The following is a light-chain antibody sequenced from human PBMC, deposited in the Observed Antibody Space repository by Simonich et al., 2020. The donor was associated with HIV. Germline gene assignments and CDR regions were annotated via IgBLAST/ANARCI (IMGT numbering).Light chain of an antibody. Sequence: DIVMTQSPDSLAVSLGERATINCKSGQSVLYSSNNKNYLAWYQQKSGQPPNLLIYWASTLESGVPDRFSGSGSETDFTLTISSLQAEDVAVYYCQQYYDKPYTFGQGTKLEIK. CDR2: WAS. V-gene: IGKV4-1*01. CDR1: QSVLYSSNNKNY. J-gene: IGKJ2*01. CDR3: QQYYDKPYT.